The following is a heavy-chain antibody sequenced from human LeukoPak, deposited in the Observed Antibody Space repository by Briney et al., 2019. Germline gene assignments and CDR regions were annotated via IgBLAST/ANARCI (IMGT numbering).Heavy chain of an antibody. CDR3: ARRSEQWPLFGDFDY. D-gene: IGHD6-19*01. CDR2: INTNTGNP. J-gene: IGHJ4*02. V-gene: IGHV7-4-1*02. CDR1: GYTFTSYA. Sequence: ASVKVSCKASGYTFTSYAMNWVRQAPGQGLEWMGWINTNTGNPTYAQGFTGRFVFSLDTSVSTAYLQISSLKAEDTAVYYCARRSEQWPLFGDFDYWGQGTLVTVSS.